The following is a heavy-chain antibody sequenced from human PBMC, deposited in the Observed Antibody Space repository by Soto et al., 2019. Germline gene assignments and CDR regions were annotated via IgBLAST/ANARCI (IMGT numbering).Heavy chain of an antibody. D-gene: IGHD6-19*01. Sequence: QVPLVQSGAEVKKPGSSVKVSCKASGGTFSSYTISWVRQAPGQGLEWMGRIIPILGIANYAQKFQGRATIPADKTTSTASGELSSLRSDNTAVYSCARGAAGTSGDYYNYYYMDVWGKGTTVTVSS. CDR3: ARGAAGTSGDYYNYYYMDV. CDR2: IIPILGIA. V-gene: IGHV1-69*02. J-gene: IGHJ6*03. CDR1: GGTFSSYT.